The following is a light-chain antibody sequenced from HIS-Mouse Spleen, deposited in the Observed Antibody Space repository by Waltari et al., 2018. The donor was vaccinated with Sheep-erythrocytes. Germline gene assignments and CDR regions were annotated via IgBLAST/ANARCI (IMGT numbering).Light chain of an antibody. Sequence: QSALTQPPSVSASPGPSATTSCPGTCSNVCGSNYASWYQQHPGKPPKLMIYDVSKRPSGVPDRFSGSKSGNTASLTISGLQAEDEADYYCCSYAGSYNHVFATGTKVTVL. V-gene: IGLV2-11*01. J-gene: IGLJ1*01. CDR2: DVS. CDR3: CSYAGSYNHV. CDR1: CSNVCGSNY.